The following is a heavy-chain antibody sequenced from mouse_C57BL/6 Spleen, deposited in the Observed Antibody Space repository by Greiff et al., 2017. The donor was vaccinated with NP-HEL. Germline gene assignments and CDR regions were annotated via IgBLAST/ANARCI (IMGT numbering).Heavy chain of an antibody. CDR2: IYPGDGDT. CDR1: GYAFSSSW. V-gene: IGHV1-82*01. D-gene: IGHD3-2*02. Sequence: QVQLQQSGPELVKPGASVKISCKASGYAFSSSWMNWVKQRPGKGLEWIGRIYPGDGDTNYNRKFKGKATLTADKSSSTAYMQLSSLTSEDSAVYFCARSPDSSGPWFAYWGQGTLVTVSA. J-gene: IGHJ3*01. CDR3: ARSPDSSGPWFAY.